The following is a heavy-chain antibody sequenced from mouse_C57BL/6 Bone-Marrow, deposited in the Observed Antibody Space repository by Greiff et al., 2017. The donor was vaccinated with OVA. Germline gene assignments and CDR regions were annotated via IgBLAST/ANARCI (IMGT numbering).Heavy chain of an antibody. D-gene: IGHD2-4*01. J-gene: IGHJ3*01. V-gene: IGHV5-12*01. CDR2: ISNGGGST. CDR1: GFTFSDYY. CDR3: ARQGLGAWFAY. Sequence: EVKLVESGGGLVQPGGSLKLSCAASGFTFSDYYMYWVRQTPEKRLEWVAYISNGGGSTYYPDTVKGRFTISRDNAKNTLYLQMSRLKSEDTAMYYCARQGLGAWFAYWGQGTLVTVSA.